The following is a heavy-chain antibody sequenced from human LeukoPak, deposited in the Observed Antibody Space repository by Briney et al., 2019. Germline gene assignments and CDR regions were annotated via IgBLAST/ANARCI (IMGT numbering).Heavy chain of an antibody. V-gene: IGHV4-34*01. CDR2: INHSGST. Sequence: PSETLSLTCAVYGGSFSGYYWSWIRQPPGKGLEWIGEINHSGSTNYNPSLKSRVTISVDTSKNQFSLKLSSVTAADTAVYYCARVTTTLNWFDPWGQGTLVTVSS. J-gene: IGHJ5*02. CDR3: ARVTTTLNWFDP. CDR1: GGSFSGYY. D-gene: IGHD1-1*01.